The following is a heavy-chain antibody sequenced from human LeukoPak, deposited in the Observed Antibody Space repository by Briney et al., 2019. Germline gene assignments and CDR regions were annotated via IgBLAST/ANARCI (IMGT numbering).Heavy chain of an antibody. CDR2: IKQDGSEK. D-gene: IGHD6-13*01. V-gene: IGHV3-7*01. CDR3: ARGLNVGTFSSSWFAPSIGMDV. J-gene: IGHJ6*02. CDR1: GFTFSSYW. Sequence: GGSLRLSCAASGFTFSSYWMSWVRQAPGKGLEWGANIKQDGSEKYYVDSVKGRFTISRDNAKNSLYLQMNSLRAEDTAVYYCARGLNVGTFSSSWFAPSIGMDVWGQGTTVTVSS.